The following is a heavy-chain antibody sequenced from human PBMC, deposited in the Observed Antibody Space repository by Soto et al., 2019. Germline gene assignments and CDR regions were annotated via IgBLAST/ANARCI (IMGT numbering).Heavy chain of an antibody. CDR2: ISYDASNK. Sequence: QVQLVESGGGVVQPGRSLRLSCAASGFTFSSYGMHWVRQAPGKGLERVAVISYDASNKYYADSVKGRFTISRDNSKNTLYLQMNSLRAEDTAVYYCAKDVLRFLEWLAFYGMDVWGQGTTVTVSS. CDR3: AKDVLRFLEWLAFYGMDV. V-gene: IGHV3-30*18. CDR1: GFTFSSYG. D-gene: IGHD3-3*01. J-gene: IGHJ6*02.